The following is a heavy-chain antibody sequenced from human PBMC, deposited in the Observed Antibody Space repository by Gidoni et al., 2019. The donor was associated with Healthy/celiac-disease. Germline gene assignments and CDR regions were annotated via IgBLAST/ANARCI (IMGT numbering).Heavy chain of an antibody. J-gene: IGHJ4*02. CDR3: AKDSGIVVVNNWYDY. CDR1: GFTFSRYV. V-gene: IGHV3-30*18. Sequence: QVQLVESGGGVVQPGRSLRLACAAYGFTFSRYVMHWVRQAPGKGLEWVAVISYDGSNKYYADSVKGRFTSSRDNSKNTLYLQMNSLRAEDTAVYYCAKDSGIVVVNNWYDYWGQGTLVTVSS. D-gene: IGHD3-22*01. CDR2: ISYDGSNK.